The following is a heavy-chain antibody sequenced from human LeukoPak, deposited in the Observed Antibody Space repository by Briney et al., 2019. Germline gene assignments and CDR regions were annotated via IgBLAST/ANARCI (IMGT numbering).Heavy chain of an antibody. D-gene: IGHD6-13*01. CDR3: ARVWYSSSWYYYYYMDV. J-gene: IGHJ6*03. V-gene: IGHV1-2*02. CDR1: GYTFTGYY. CDR2: INPNSGGT. Sequence: ASVKVSCKASGYTFTGYYMHWVRQAPGQGLEWMGWINPNSGGTNYAQKFQGRVTMTRDTSISTAYMELSSLRSEDTAVYYCARVWYSSSWYYYYYMDVWGKGTTVTVSS.